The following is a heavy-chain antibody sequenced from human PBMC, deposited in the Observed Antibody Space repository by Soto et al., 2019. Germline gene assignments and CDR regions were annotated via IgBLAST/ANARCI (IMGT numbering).Heavy chain of an antibody. D-gene: IGHD3-22*01. V-gene: IGHV1-8*01. CDR1: GYTFTSYD. J-gene: IGHJ3*02. Sequence: ASVKASCKASGYTFTSYDINWVRHATGQGLEWMGWMNPNSGNTGYAQKFQGRVTMTRNTSISTAYMELSSLRSEDTAVYYCARDHQISSSSGQCDIRCQGTMGTVS. CDR2: MNPNSGNT. CDR3: ARDHQISSSSGQCDI.